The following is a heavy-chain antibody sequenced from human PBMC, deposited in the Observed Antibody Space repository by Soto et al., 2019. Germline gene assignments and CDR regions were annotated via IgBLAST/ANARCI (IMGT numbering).Heavy chain of an antibody. J-gene: IGHJ6*02. CDR1: GYTFTSSG. D-gene: IGHD2-15*01. CDR2: ISAYNGNT. V-gene: IGHV1-18*01. CDR3: SSRKVLVYYYGMDV. Sequence: QVQLVQSGAEVKKPGASVKVSCKASGYTFTSSGISWVRHAPGPGLEWMGWISAYNGNTNDAQKLQGRVTMTTDTSTSTAYRELRSLRSDDTAVYYCSSRKVLVYYYGMDVWGQGTTVTVSS.